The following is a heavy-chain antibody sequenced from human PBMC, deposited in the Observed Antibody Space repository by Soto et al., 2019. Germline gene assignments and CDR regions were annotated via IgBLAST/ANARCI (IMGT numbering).Heavy chain of an antibody. D-gene: IGHD5-18*01. CDR2: ISYDGSNK. V-gene: IGHV3-30*03. CDR1: GFTFISYG. CDR3: ALIPPVDTAMVTAD. J-gene: IGHJ4*02. Sequence: QVQLVESGGSVVQPGRSLRLSCAASGFTFISYGMHWVRQAPRKGLEWVAVISYDGSNKYYADSVKGRFTISRDNSKNTLYLQMNSLRAEDTALYYCALIPPVDTAMVTADWGQGTLVTVSS.